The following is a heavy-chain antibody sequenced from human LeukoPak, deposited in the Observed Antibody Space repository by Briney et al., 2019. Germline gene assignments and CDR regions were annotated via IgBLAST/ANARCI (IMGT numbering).Heavy chain of an antibody. CDR2: ISYDGSNK. J-gene: IGHJ4*02. V-gene: IGHV3-30*18. D-gene: IGHD2/OR15-2a*01. CDR1: GFTFGSYG. CDR3: AKDFLSVQSDYFDY. Sequence: PGGSLRLSCAASGFTFGSYGMHWVRQAPGKGLEWVAVISYDGSNKYYADSVKGRFTISRDNSKNTLYLQMNSLRAEDTAVYYCAKDFLSVQSDYFDYWGQGTLVTVSS.